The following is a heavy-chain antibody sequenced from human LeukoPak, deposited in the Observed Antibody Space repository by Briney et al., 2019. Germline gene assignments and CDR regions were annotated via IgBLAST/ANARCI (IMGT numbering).Heavy chain of an antibody. D-gene: IGHD3-10*01. CDR1: GGSISSGDYC. Sequence: SQTLSLTCTVSGGSISSGDYCCSWIRQPPGKGLEWIGYIDYSGSTYYNPSLKSRLTISEDTSKNQFSLRLSSVTAADTAVYYCVRGTTGAGSYYSRYDYWGQGTLVTVSS. CDR3: VRGTTGAGSYYSRYDY. J-gene: IGHJ4*02. CDR2: IDYSGST. V-gene: IGHV4-30-4*01.